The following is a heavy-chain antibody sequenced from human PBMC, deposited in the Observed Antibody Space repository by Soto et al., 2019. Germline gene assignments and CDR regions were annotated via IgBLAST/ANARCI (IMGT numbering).Heavy chain of an antibody. CDR2: INTDGSYT. CDR1: GFTFSSYW. J-gene: IGHJ4*01. D-gene: IGHD1-20*01. Sequence: EEQLVESGGGLVQPGGSLRLSCAASGFTFSSYWVHWVRQAPGKGLVWVSRINTDGSYTTYADPVKGRFTISRDNAKNTLYLQMNSLRAEDTAVSYCASFGYDWNGWVWGHGTLVTVSS. V-gene: IGHV3-74*01. CDR3: ASFGYDWNGWV.